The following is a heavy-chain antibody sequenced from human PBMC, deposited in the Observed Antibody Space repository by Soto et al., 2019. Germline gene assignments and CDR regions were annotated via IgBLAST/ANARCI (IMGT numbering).Heavy chain of an antibody. Sequence: EVQLVESGGGLVKPGGSLRLSCAASGFTFSSYSMNWVRQSPGKGLEWVSSISSSSSYIYYADSVKDRCTISGDNAKNSLYVQMNSLRAEDTAVYYCARVPRVNKRIPEWHFDYWGQGTLVTVSS. CDR1: GFTFSSYS. D-gene: IGHD3-3*01. V-gene: IGHV3-21*01. CDR3: ARVPRVNKRIPEWHFDY. J-gene: IGHJ4*02. CDR2: ISSSSSYI.